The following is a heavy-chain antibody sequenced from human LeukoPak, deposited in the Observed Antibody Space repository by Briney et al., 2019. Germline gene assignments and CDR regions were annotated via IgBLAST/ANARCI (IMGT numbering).Heavy chain of an antibody. CDR2: ISGSGDST. J-gene: IGHJ4*02. CDR3: AKGVYSVFPDSRVLDY. CDR1: GFTFNNYA. Sequence: GGSLRLSCAASGFTFNNYAMNWVRQAPGKGLEWVSIISGSGDSTYYANSVKGRFTISRDNSKNTLYLQMSSLSAEDTAVYYCAKGVYSVFPDSRVLDYWGQGTLVTVSS. D-gene: IGHD5/OR15-5a*01. V-gene: IGHV3-23*01.